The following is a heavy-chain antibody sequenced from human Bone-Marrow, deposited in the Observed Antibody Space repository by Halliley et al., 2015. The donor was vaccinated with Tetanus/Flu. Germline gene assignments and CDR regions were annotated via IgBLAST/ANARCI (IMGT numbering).Heavy chain of an antibody. J-gene: IGHJ4*02. CDR3: VRDPPQSGWAFAS. Sequence: WVAMIWYDGSNSHYSDSVKGRFTIARDNLNSKVFLQMNSLSAEDTAVYYCVRDPPQSGWAFASWGQGTLVTVPS. D-gene: IGHD6-19*01. V-gene: IGHV3-33*01. CDR2: IWYDGSNS.